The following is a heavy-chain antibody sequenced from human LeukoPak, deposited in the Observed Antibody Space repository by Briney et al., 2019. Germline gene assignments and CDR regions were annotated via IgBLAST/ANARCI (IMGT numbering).Heavy chain of an antibody. CDR1: GFIFSHYA. Sequence: GGSLRLSCAASGFIFSHYAMGWVRQAPGKGLEWVATISGAGGTPYYADSVRRRFTISRDNYKKTLHMHINVLTAENTAVYYCAKEIRVGIPVASYEYWGQGNLVSVSS. V-gene: IGHV3-23*01. CDR3: AKEIRVGIPVASYEY. J-gene: IGHJ4*02. CDR2: ISGAGGTP. D-gene: IGHD6-19*01.